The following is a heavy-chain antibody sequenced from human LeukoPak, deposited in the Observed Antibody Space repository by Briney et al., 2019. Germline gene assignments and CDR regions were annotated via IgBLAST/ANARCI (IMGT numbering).Heavy chain of an antibody. CDR3: AREDDWNYEDY. J-gene: IGHJ4*02. CDR2: IKQDGSEK. CDR1: GFTFSNYW. D-gene: IGHD1-7*01. V-gene: IGHV3-7*01. Sequence: GGSLRLSCAASGFTFSNYWMSWVRQAPGKGLEWVANIKQDGSEKYYVNSVKGRFTISRDNAKNSLYLQMNSLRAEDTAIYYCAREDDWNYEDYWGQGTLVSVSS.